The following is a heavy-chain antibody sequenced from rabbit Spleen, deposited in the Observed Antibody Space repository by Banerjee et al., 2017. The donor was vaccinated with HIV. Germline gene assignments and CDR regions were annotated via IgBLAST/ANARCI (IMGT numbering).Heavy chain of an antibody. J-gene: IGHJ6*01. CDR2: IAGSASGFT. Sequence: EQLEESGGGLVKPEGSLTLTCKASGVSLNDKDVMCWVRQAPGKGLEWISCIAGSASGFTYSATWAKGRFTISKASSTTVTLQMTSLTAADTATYFCARDLVAVIGWNFSLWGPGTLVTVS. V-gene: IGHV1S45*01. D-gene: IGHD1-1*01. CDR3: ARDLVAVIGWNFSL. CDR1: GVSLNDKDV.